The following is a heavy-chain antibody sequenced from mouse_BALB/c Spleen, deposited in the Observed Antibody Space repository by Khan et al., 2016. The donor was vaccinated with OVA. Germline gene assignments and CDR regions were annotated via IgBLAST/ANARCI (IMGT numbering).Heavy chain of an antibody. CDR1: GFSLTSYG. D-gene: IGHD2-14*01. CDR3: ARIFIGTTDYAMDY. J-gene: IGHJ4*01. CDR2: IWSGGST. Sequence: QIQLVQSGPGLVQPSQSLSITCTVSGFSLTSYGVHWVRQSPGKGLEWLGVIWSGGSTDYNAAFISRLSISKDNSKSQVFFKMNSLQANDTAIYYCARIFIGTTDYAMDYWGQGTSVTVSS. V-gene: IGHV2-2*02.